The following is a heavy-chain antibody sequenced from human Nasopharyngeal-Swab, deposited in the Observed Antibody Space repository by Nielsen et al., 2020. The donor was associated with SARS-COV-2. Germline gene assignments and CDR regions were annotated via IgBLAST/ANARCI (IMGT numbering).Heavy chain of an antibody. J-gene: IGHJ6*02. D-gene: IGHD5-24*01. Sequence: WIRQPPGKGLEWIGYIYYSGSTNYNPSLKSRVTISVDTSKSQFSLKLSSVTAADTAVYYCAGGRDGYTNYYYYYGMDVWGQGTKVTVSS. V-gene: IGHV4-59*01. CDR2: IYYSGST. CDR3: AGGRDGYTNYYYYYGMDV.